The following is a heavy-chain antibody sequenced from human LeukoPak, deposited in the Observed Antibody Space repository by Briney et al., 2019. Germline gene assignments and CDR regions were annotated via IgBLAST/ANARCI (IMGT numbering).Heavy chain of an antibody. CDR3: ARQTAKRYCSGGSCYLLDY. CDR1: GFTFSSYW. J-gene: IGHJ4*02. D-gene: IGHD2-15*01. Sequence: GGSLRLSCAASGFTFSSYWMSWVRQAPGKGLEWVANIKQDGSEKYYVDSVKGRFTISRDNAKNSLYLQMNSLRAEDTAVYYCARQTAKRYCSGGSCYLLDYWGQGTLVTVSS. CDR2: IKQDGSEK. V-gene: IGHV3-7*01.